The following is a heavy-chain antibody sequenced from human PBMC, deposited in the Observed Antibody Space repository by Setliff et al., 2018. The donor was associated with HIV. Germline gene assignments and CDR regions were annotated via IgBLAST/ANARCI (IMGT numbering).Heavy chain of an antibody. CDR2: INHGGST. J-gene: IGHJ4*02. Sequence: PSETLSLTCAVYGGSFSGYYWSWIRQPPGKGLEWIGEINHGGSTDSNPSLKSRVTISVDTSKNQLSLNLTSVTAADTAVYYCARVASYDFWSGYLHYFDYWGQGTPVTVSS. V-gene: IGHV4-34*01. CDR3: ARVASYDFWSGYLHYFDY. D-gene: IGHD3-3*01. CDR1: GGSFSGYY.